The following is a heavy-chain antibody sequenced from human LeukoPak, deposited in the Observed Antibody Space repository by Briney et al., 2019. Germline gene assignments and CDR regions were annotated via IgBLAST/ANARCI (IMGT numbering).Heavy chain of an antibody. CDR2: IYYSGST. J-gene: IGHJ4*02. Sequence: SETLSLTCTVSGGSISGYYWSWIRQPPGKGLEWTGSIYYSGSTYYNPSLKSRVTISVDTSKNQFSLKLSSVTAADTAVYYCASTSGGSYPFFDYWGQGTLVTVSS. CDR3: ASTSGGSYPFFDY. V-gene: IGHV4-59*05. D-gene: IGHD1-26*01. CDR1: GGSISGYY.